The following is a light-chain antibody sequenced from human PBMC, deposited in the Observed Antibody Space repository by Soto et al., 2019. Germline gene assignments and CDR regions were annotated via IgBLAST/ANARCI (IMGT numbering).Light chain of an antibody. V-gene: IGKV3-11*01. CDR2: DAS. Sequence: EIVLTQSPATLSLSPGERATLSCRASQSISFYLTWYQHKPGQAPRLLIYDASNRATGIPARVSGSGYGPDLTITISSLEPEEFAVYYSQQRSNRPTFGQGTRLEIK. J-gene: IGKJ5*01. CDR3: QQRSNRPT. CDR1: QSISFY.